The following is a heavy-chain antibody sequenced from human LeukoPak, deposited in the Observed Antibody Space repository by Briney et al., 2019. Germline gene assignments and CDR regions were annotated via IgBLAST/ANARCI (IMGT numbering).Heavy chain of an antibody. CDR2: INHSGST. CDR3: ARGTIFGSRYMDV. Sequence: PSETLSLTCAVYGGSFSGYYWGWIRQPPGKGLEWIGEINHSGSTNYNPSLKSRVTISVDTSKNQFSLKLSSVTAADTAVYYCARGTIFGSRYMDVWGKGTTVTVSS. D-gene: IGHD3-3*01. J-gene: IGHJ6*03. V-gene: IGHV4-34*01. CDR1: GGSFSGYY.